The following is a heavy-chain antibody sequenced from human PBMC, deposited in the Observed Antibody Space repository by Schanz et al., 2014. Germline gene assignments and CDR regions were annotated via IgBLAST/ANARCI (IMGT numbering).Heavy chain of an antibody. CDR3: ARGPSTGAFDI. CDR1: GYTFTSYD. CDR2: MNPNSGNT. J-gene: IGHJ3*02. Sequence: QVQLVQSGAEVKKPGASVRLSCEASGYTFTSYDINWVRQAPGQGLEWMGWMNPNSGNTGYAQKFQGRVTMTRHTSISTVYMELSSLRSEDTAVYFCARGPSTGAFDIWGQGTMVTVSS. V-gene: IGHV1-8*02.